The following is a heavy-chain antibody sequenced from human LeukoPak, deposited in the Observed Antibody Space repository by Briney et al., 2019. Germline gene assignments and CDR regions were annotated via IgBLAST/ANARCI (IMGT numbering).Heavy chain of an antibody. D-gene: IGHD2-21*02. CDR2: IYTSGRT. CDR1: GGSISSYY. J-gene: IGHJ3*02. CDR3: ASIVVVTAADPSDAFDI. Sequence: SETLSLTCTVSGGSISSYYWSWIRQPAGKGLEWIGRIYTSGRTNYNPSRKSRVTMSVDTSKNQFSLKLSSVTAADTAVYYCASIVVVTAADPSDAFDIWGQGTMVTVSS. V-gene: IGHV4-4*07.